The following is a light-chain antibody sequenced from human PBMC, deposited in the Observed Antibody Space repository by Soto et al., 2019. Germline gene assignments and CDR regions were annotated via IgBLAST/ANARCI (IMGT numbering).Light chain of an antibody. J-gene: IGKJ2*01. CDR3: HQYNSYSDT. CDR2: DAS. V-gene: IGKV1-5*01. Sequence: DIQMTQSPSTLSASVGDIVTITCRASQSISTWLAWYQQKPGKAPKLLIYDASSVESVVPSRFSGSGSGTEFTLTISILQPDDVATYYCHQYNSYSDTFGQGTRLEIK. CDR1: QSISTW.